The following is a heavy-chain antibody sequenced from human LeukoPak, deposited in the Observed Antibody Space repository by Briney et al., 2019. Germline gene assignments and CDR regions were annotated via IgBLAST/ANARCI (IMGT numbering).Heavy chain of an antibody. CDR1: GGSISSYY. J-gene: IGHJ4*02. CDR2: IYYSGST. V-gene: IGHV4-59*01. D-gene: IGHD6-19*01. CDR3: ARGGGWSPYYFDY. Sequence: SETLSLTCTVSGGSISSYYWSWIRQPPGRGLEWIGCIYYSGSTSYNPSLRSRVTISVDTSKNQFSLRLSSVTAADTAVYYCARGGGWSPYYFDYWGQGTLVTVSS.